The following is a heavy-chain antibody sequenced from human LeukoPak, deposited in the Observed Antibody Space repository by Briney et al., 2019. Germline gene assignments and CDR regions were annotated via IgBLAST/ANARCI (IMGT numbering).Heavy chain of an antibody. CDR2: ISGSGGST. CDR3: ARDQVVPAAFDY. D-gene: IGHD2-2*01. CDR1: GFTFSSYA. Sequence: GGSLRLSCAASGFTFSSYAVSWVRQAPGKGLEWVSAISGSGGSTYYADSVKGRFTISRDNSKNTLYLQMNSLRAEDTAVYYCARDQVVPAAFDYWGQGTLVTVSS. J-gene: IGHJ4*02. V-gene: IGHV3-23*01.